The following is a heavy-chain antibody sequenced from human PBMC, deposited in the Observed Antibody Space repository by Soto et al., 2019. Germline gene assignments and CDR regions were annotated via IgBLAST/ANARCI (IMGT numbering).Heavy chain of an antibody. CDR1: GFTFSSYG. CDR3: ARTAYYYDSSGYYFDC. J-gene: IGHJ4*02. D-gene: IGHD3-22*01. CDR2: IWYDGRNT. V-gene: IGHV3-33*01. Sequence: QVQLVESGGGVVQPGRSLRLSCGASGFTFSSYGMHWVRQAPGKGLEWVAVIWYDGRNTYYADSVKGRFTISRDNSKNTLYLQMNSLRVADTTVYYCARTAYYYDSSGYYFDCWGQGTLVTVSS.